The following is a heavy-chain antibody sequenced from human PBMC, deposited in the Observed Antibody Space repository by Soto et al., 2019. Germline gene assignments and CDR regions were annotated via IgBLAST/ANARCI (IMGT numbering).Heavy chain of an antibody. CDR2: ISDSGDNK. CDR1: GFTFSSYG. V-gene: IGHV3-23*01. D-gene: IGHD2-15*01. CDR3: AKDRGVRYCSGGSCYGSESWFDP. Sequence: GGSLRLSCAGSGFTFSSYGLTWVRRAPGKGLEWVSGISDSGDNKYYTDSVKGRFTISRDNSKNTLYLQMNSLRAEDTAVYYCAKDRGVRYCSGGSCYGSESWFDPWGQGTLVTVSS. J-gene: IGHJ5*02.